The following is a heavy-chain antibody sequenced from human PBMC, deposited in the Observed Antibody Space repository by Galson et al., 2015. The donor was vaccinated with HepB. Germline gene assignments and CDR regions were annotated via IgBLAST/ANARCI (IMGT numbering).Heavy chain of an antibody. CDR3: ARDPTDSSGFFDY. Sequence: SLRLSCAASGFTFSSYAMHWVRQAPGKGLEWVAVISYDGSNKYYADSVKGRFTISRDNSKNTLYLQMNSLRAEDTAVYYCARDPTDSSGFFDYWGQGTLVTVSS. V-gene: IGHV3-30-3*01. D-gene: IGHD3-22*01. CDR2: ISYDGSNK. J-gene: IGHJ4*02. CDR1: GFTFSSYA.